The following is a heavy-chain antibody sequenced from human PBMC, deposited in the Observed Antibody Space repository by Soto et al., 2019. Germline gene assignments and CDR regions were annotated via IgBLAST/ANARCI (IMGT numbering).Heavy chain of an antibody. J-gene: IGHJ5*02. CDR1: GFNFSSYS. V-gene: IGHV3-48*01. CDR2: ISSSSSTI. Sequence: GGSLRLSCTASGFNFSSYSINWVRQAPGKGLEWVSYISSSSSTIYYADSVKGRFTISRDNAKNSLYLQMNSLRAEDTAVYYCVASGPPWFDPWGQGTLVTVSS. D-gene: IGHD3-10*01. CDR3: VASGPPWFDP.